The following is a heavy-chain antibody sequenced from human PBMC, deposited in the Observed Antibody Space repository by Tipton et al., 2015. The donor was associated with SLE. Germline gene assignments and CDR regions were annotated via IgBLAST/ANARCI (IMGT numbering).Heavy chain of an antibody. CDR3: ARQEYSQFGLVGFDP. Sequence: TLSLTCTVSGGSISNYYWSWIRQPPGKGLEWIGYVYYTGSTNYNSSLKSRVTISVDTSKNQFSLKLTSVTAADTAVYYCARQEYSQFGLVGFDPWGQGTLVTVSS. D-gene: IGHD2/OR15-2a*01. V-gene: IGHV4-59*01. CDR2: VYYTGST. J-gene: IGHJ5*02. CDR1: GGSISNYY.